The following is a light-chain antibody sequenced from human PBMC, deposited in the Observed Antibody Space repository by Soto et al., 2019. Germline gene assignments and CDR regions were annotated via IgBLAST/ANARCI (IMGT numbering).Light chain of an antibody. CDR2: GAS. J-gene: IGKJ2*01. Sequence: EIVMTQSPATLSVSPGERATLSCRASQSVSSNLAWYQQKPGQAPRLLIYGASTRATGIPTRFSGSGSGTDFTLTINSLQSEDFAVYYCQQYNNWPRSFAQGTKLEIK. CDR1: QSVSSN. CDR3: QQYNNWPRS. V-gene: IGKV3-15*01.